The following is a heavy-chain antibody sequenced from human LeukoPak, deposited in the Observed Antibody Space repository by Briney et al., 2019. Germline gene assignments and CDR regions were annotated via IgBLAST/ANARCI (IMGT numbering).Heavy chain of an antibody. CDR2: ISYSGTT. J-gene: IGHJ4*02. D-gene: IGHD2-21*01. Sequence: SETLSLTCTASGGSISRYYWSWIRQPPGKGLEWIGYISYSGTTDYNPSLKSRVTMSVDTSENHFSLKLSFVTAADTAVYFCARKANCVSGSCRYFDYWGQGTPVTVSS. V-gene: IGHV4-59*01. CDR3: ARKANCVSGSCRYFDY. CDR1: GGSISRYY.